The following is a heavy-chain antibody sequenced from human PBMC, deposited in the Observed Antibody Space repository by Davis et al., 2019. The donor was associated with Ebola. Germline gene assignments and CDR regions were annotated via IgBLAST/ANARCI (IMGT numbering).Heavy chain of an antibody. CDR3: VRLYTNYGIYYGLDV. CDR1: VITFSSYA. Sequence: PGGSLRLSCTDSVITFSSYAMHWVRQAPGKGLEWVALISYDGGYQSYADSVKGRFTISRDNSKNTLYLQMNSLRPEDTAVYYCVRLYTNYGIYYGLDVWGKGTTVTVSS. CDR2: ISYDGGYQ. J-gene: IGHJ6*04. D-gene: IGHD2-8*01. V-gene: IGHV3-30*04.